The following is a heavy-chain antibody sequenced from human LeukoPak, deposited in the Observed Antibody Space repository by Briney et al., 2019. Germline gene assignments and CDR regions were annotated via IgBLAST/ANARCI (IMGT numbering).Heavy chain of an antibody. CDR2: INSDGSST. D-gene: IGHD6-19*01. Sequence: QSGGSLRLSCAASGFTFSNYWMHWVRHAPGKGLVWVSRINSDGSSTNYADSVKGRFTISRDNSKSTLYLQMNSLRAEDTAVYYCARDRKAVAGAFDYWGQGTLVTVSS. V-gene: IGHV3-74*01. CDR3: ARDRKAVAGAFDY. J-gene: IGHJ4*02. CDR1: GFTFSNYW.